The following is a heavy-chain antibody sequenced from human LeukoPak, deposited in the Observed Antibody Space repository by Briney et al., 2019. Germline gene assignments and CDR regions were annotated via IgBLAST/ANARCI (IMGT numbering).Heavy chain of an antibody. D-gene: IGHD1-26*01. J-gene: IGHJ3*01. V-gene: IGHV3-7*03. Sequence: GSLRLSCAASGFTFSNYGMSWVRQAPGKGLEWVAGINQDGSEKYYVDSVKGRFTISRDNAKNSLYLQMNSLRAEDTALYYCARDLVGAGNVWGQGTMVTVSS. CDR3: ARDLVGAGNV. CDR2: INQDGSEK. CDR1: GFTFSNYG.